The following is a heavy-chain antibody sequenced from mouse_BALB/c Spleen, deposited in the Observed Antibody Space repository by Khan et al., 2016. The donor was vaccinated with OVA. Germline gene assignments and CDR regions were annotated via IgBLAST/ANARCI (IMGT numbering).Heavy chain of an antibody. J-gene: IGHJ3*01. Sequence: QIQLVQSGPELKKPGETVKISCKASGYTFTNYGMNWVKQAPGKGLKWMGWINTNTGEPTYAEEFKGRFAFSLETSASTAYLQINNLKNDDTATYVCARGNYYGSNSWFAYWGQGTQVTVSA. V-gene: IGHV9-3*02. CDR1: GYTFTNYG. CDR3: ARGNYYGSNSWFAY. CDR2: INTNTGEP. D-gene: IGHD1-1*01.